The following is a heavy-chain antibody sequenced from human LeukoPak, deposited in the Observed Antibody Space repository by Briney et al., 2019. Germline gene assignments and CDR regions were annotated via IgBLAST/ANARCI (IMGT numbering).Heavy chain of an antibody. CDR3: ARVLLFNWFDP. V-gene: IGHV4-30-2*05. Sequence: PSQTLSLTCTVSGGSISSGGYYWRWIRQPPGKGLEWIGYIYHSGSTYYNPSLKSRVTISVDTSKNQFSLKLSSVTAADTAVYYCARVLLFNWFDPWGQGTLVTVSS. CDR1: GGSISSGGYY. CDR2: IYHSGST. D-gene: IGHD3-10*01. J-gene: IGHJ5*02.